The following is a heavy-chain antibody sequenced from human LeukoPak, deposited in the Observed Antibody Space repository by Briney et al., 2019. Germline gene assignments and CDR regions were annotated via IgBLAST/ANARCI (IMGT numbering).Heavy chain of an antibody. CDR1: GFTFSNNG. Sequence: GGSLRLSCAASGFTFSNNGMHWVRQAPGEGLEWVALIRYDGSNKYYADSVKGRFTISRDNSKNTLYLQMNSLRAEDTAVYYCARGLDFPDYWGQGTLVTVSS. CDR3: ARGLDFPDY. V-gene: IGHV3-30*02. D-gene: IGHD3-16*01. CDR2: IRYDGSNK. J-gene: IGHJ4*02.